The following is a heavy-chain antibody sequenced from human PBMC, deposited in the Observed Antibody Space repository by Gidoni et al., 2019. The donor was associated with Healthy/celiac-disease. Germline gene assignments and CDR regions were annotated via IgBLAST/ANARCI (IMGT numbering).Heavy chain of an antibody. V-gene: IGHV7-4-1*02. CDR2: INTNTGNP. J-gene: IGHJ6*02. Sequence: QVHLVQSGSELKKPGASVKVSCTASGYTFTSYAMTWVRQAPGQGLEWMGWINTNTGNPTYAQGFTGRFVFSLDTSVSTAYLQISSLKAEDTAVYYCAREGGKNFIVVVPAAILNYDYYGMDVWGQGTTVTVSS. CDR3: AREGGKNFIVVVPAAILNYDYYGMDV. CDR1: GYTFTSYA. D-gene: IGHD2-2*01.